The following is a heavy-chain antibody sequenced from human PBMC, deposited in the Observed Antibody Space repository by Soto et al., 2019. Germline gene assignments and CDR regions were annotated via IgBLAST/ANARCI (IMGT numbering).Heavy chain of an antibody. CDR3: ARGDRGAFDL. J-gene: IGHJ3*01. CDR2: IHSDGSST. Sequence: GGSLRLSCAASGFTFSYYWMHWVRQAPGQGLVWVSRIHSDGSSTTYADSVKGRFTISRDNAKNTLYLQMNSLRAEDTAVDYCARGDRGAFDLWGPGTMVTVSS. CDR1: GFTFSYYW. D-gene: IGHD2-21*02. V-gene: IGHV3-74*01.